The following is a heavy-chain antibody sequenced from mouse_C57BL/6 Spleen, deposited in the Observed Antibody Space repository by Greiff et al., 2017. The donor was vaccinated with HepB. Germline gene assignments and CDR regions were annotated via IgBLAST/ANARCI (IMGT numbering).Heavy chain of an antibody. J-gene: IGHJ4*01. CDR2: INPYNGGT. Sequence: EVKLQQSGPVLVKPGASVKMSCKASGYTFTDYYMNWVKQSHGKSLEWIGVINPYNGGTSYNQKFKGKATLTVDKSSSTAYMELNSLTSEDSAVYYCARMTIYYGNHYAMDYWGQGTSVTVSS. CDR3: ARMTIYYGNHYAMDY. D-gene: IGHD2-1*01. V-gene: IGHV1-19*01. CDR1: GYTFTDYY.